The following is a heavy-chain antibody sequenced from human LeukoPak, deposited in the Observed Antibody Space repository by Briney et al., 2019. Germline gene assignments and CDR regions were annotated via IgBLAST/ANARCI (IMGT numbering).Heavy chain of an antibody. Sequence: ASVKVSCKASGYTFTGYYMHWVRQAPGQGLEWMGWINPNSGGTNYAQKFQGRVTMTRDTSISTAYMELSRLRSDDTAVCYCARVGFTLVRGVRNCFDPGAREPWSPSPQ. J-gene: IGHJ5*02. CDR1: GYTFTGYY. CDR2: INPNSGGT. D-gene: IGHD3-10*01. CDR3: ARVGFTLVRGVRNCFDP. V-gene: IGHV1-2*02.